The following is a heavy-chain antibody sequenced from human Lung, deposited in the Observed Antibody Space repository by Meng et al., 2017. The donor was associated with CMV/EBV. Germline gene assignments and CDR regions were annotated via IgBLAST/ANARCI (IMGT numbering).Heavy chain of an antibody. CDR3: ARDLAGRDDY. D-gene: IGHD3-10*01. CDR1: GFTLSRYW. CDR2: INEDGSLT. V-gene: IGHV3-74*01. J-gene: IGHJ4*02. Sequence: ESLKISCAASGFTLSRYWMHWVRQVPGKGLVWVSRINEDGSLTNYADAVEGRFTISRDNAKNTLFLQMNSLRAEDTAVYYCARDLAGRDDYWGPGTRVTGAS.